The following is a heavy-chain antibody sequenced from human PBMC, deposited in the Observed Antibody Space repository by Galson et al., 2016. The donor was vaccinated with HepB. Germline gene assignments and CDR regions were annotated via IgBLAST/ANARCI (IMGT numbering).Heavy chain of an antibody. V-gene: IGHV3-15*07. D-gene: IGHD1-26*01. J-gene: IGHJ5*02. CDR2: IKSKTNGGTT. Sequence: SLRLSCAASGFTFSNAWMNWVRQAPGKGLEWVGRIKSKTNGGTTEYAAPVKGRFTIYNEDSKNTLYLQMNSMKSDDTAGYYCTTDSLLATRENWFDPWGQGTLVTVSS. CDR1: GFTFSNAW. CDR3: TTDSLLATRENWFDP.